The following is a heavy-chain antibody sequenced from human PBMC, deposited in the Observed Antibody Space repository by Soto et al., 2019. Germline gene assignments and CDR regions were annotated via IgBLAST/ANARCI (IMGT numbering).Heavy chain of an antibody. Sequence: QVQLQESGPGLVKPSETLSLTCTVSGGSVSSGSYYWSWIRQPPGKGLEWMGYIYYSGSTNYNPPPKSRVTISVDTTKSQFTLKLSSVTAADTAVYYWARGHMGITIFGVVYYGMDVWGQGTTVAVSS. D-gene: IGHD3-3*01. V-gene: IGHV4-61*01. CDR2: IYYSGST. CDR1: GGSVSSGSYY. CDR3: ARGHMGITIFGVVYYGMDV. J-gene: IGHJ6*02.